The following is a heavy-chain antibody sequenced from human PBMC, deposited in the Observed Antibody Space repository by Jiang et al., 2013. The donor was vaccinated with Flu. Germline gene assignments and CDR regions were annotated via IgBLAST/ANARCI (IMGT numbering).Heavy chain of an antibody. CDR1: GYSFIGYW. V-gene: IGHV5-51*01. Sequence: GAEVKKPGESLKISCKGSGYSFIGYWIAWVRQMPGKGLEWMGIIYPGDSDTRYSPSFQGQVTISADKSISTAYLQWSSLKASDTAMYYCAKTGFNYYYGMDVWGQGTTVTVSS. D-gene: IGHD1-1*01. CDR2: IYPGDSDT. CDR3: AKTGFNYYYGMDV. J-gene: IGHJ6*02.